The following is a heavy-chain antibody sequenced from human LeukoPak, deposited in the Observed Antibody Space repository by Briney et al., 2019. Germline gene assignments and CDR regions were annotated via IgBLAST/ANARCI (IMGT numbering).Heavy chain of an antibody. D-gene: IGHD3-10*01. CDR3: ARIDYDSGSYYEMEGWFDP. Sequence: SETLSLTCTVSGDSISSYYWSWIRQPPGKGLEWIGYVYNSGSTNYNPSLKSRVTMSADPSKNQLSLKLNSVTAADTAVYYCARIDYDSGSYYEMEGWFDPWGQGTLVTVSS. J-gene: IGHJ5*02. V-gene: IGHV4-59*01. CDR2: VYNSGST. CDR1: GDSISSYY.